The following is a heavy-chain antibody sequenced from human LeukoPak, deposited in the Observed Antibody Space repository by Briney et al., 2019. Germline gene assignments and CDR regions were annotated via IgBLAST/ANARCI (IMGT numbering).Heavy chain of an antibody. V-gene: IGHV4-34*01. CDR3: ARGGSSSWYLKGSKFDY. CDR2: INHSGST. CDR1: GGSFSGYY. D-gene: IGHD6-13*01. Sequence: PSETLSLTCAVYGGSFSGYYWSWLRQPPGKGLEWIGEINHSGSTNYNPSLKSRVTISVDTSKNQFSLKLSSVTAADTAVYYCARGGSSSWYLKGSKFDYWGQGTLVTVSS. J-gene: IGHJ4*02.